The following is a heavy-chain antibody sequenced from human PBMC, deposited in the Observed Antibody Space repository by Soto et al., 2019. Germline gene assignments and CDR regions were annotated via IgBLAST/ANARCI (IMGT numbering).Heavy chain of an antibody. D-gene: IGHD6-13*01. Sequence: PGGSLRLSCAASGFTFSSYAMSWVRQAPGRGLEWVSAISGSGGSTYYADSVKGRFTISRDNSKNTLYLQMNSLRAEDTAVYYCARDSSSWFGIDYYFDYWGQGTLVTVS. J-gene: IGHJ4*02. CDR1: GFTFSSYA. V-gene: IGHV3-23*01. CDR2: ISGSGGST. CDR3: ARDSSSWFGIDYYFDY.